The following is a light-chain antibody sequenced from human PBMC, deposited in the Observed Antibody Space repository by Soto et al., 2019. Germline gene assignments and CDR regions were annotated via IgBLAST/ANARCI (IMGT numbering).Light chain of an antibody. CDR2: AAS. Sequence: DIQMTQSPSSLSASVGDRVTITCRASQSISTYLNWYQHKPGKAPKLLIYAASSLQSGVPSRFSGSGSGTHFTLTINSLQPEDFATYYCQQTYSTPYTFGQGTKLEIK. V-gene: IGKV1-39*01. J-gene: IGKJ2*01. CDR1: QSISTY. CDR3: QQTYSTPYT.